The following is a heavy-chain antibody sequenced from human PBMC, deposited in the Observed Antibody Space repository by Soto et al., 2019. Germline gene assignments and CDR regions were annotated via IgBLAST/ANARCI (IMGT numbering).Heavy chain of an antibody. CDR1: GVSISSYH. CDR3: ARDCGGDCYLGY. D-gene: IGHD2-21*01. CDR2: VSYRGST. Sequence: PSETLSLTCTVSGVSISSYHWNWIRQPPGKGLEWIGYVSYRGSTKYNPSLKSRVTISVDTSKNQFSLRLRSVTAADTAVYYCARDCGGDCYLGYWGQGILVTVS. V-gene: IGHV4-59*01. J-gene: IGHJ4*02.